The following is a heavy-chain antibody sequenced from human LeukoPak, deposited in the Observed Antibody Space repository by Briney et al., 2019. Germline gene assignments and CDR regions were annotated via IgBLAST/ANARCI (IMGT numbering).Heavy chain of an antibody. CDR3: ARDRLTTVTTFHFDY. CDR1: GFTFSSYA. CDR2: IWSDTTNK. V-gene: IGHV3-33*01. D-gene: IGHD4-17*01. J-gene: IGHJ4*02. Sequence: GGSLRLSCAASGFTFSSYAMHWVRQAPGEGLEWVAVIWSDTTNKYYADSVKGRFTISRDNSKNTLYLQMSSLRAEDAAMYYCARDRLTTVTTFHFDYWGQGNLVTVSS.